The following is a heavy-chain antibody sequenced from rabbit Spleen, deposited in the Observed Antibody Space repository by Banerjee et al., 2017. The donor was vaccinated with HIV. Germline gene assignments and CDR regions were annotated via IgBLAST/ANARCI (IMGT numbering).Heavy chain of an antibody. CDR1: GYSFTSGYY. CDR3: ARSAGDRVAGYLKL. V-gene: IGHV1S40*01. Sequence: QSLEETGGGLVKPGASLTLTCTASGYSFTSGYYMCWVRQAPGDGLEWIACIGVGGGRTDYASWAKGRFTISKTSTTTVTLQMTSLTAADTATYFCARSAGDRVAGYLKLWGQCTLVTVS. D-gene: IGHD7-1*01. CDR2: IGVGGGRT. J-gene: IGHJ3*01.